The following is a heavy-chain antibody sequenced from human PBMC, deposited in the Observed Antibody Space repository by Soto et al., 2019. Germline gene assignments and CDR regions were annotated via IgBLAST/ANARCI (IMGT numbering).Heavy chain of an antibody. V-gene: IGHV4-34*01. D-gene: IGHD3-10*01. Sequence: SETLSLTCAVYGGSFSGYYWSWIRQPPGKGLEWIGEINHSGSTNYNPSLKSRVTISVDTSKNQFSLKLSSVTAADTAVYYCARMMASRERITMVRGSYYYYYMDVWGKGTTVTVSS. CDR2: INHSGST. J-gene: IGHJ6*03. CDR1: GGSFSGYY. CDR3: ARMMASRERITMVRGSYYYYYMDV.